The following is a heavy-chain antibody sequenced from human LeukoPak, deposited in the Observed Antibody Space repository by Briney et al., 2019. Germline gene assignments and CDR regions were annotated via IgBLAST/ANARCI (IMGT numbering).Heavy chain of an antibody. Sequence: HPGGSLRLSCAASGFTFSSYEMNWVRQAPGKGLEWVSYISSSGSTIYYADSVKGRFTISRDNAKNSLYLQMNSLRAEDTAVYYCAREDGYSSSWYSDYWGQGTLVTVSS. J-gene: IGHJ4*02. CDR1: GFTFSSYE. V-gene: IGHV3-48*03. CDR2: ISSSGSTI. CDR3: AREDGYSSSWYSDY. D-gene: IGHD6-13*01.